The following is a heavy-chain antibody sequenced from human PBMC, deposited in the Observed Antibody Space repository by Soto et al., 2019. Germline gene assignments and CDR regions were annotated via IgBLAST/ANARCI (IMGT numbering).Heavy chain of an antibody. Sequence: GGSLRLSCAASGFTFSSYWMSLVRQAPGKGLECVSNIKQDGSEKYYVDSVKGRFTISRYKAKNSLYLQMNSLRAEDTAVYYCARGANISLTVTTFWITGPYWDVWGQGTTVTVS. CDR1: GFTFSSYW. CDR3: ARGANISLTVTTFWITGPYWDV. D-gene: IGHD4-4*01. V-gene: IGHV3-7*03. CDR2: IKQDGSEK. J-gene: IGHJ6*01.